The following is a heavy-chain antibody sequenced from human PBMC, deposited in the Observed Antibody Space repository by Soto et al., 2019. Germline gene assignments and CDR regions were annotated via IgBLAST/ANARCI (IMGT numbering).Heavy chain of an antibody. CDR3: AREKNSGYYRTVDF. D-gene: IGHD3-10*01. CDR2: VTYDGTER. V-gene: IGHV3-30*03. CDR1: GCTLDGHG. J-gene: IGHJ4*02. Sequence: QVQLVASGGGVVQPGRSLSLSCAASGCTLDGHGLHWVRQAPGRGLEWVAVVTYDGTERHYPDSVRGRFTISRDTSKNTFYLQMNSLRIEDTAMYYCAREKNSGYYRTVDFWGQGTLVVVSS.